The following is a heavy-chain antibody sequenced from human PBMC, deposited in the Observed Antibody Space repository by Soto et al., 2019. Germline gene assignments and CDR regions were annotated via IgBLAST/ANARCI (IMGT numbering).Heavy chain of an antibody. J-gene: IGHJ4*02. CDR2: IYYSGST. Sequence: QLQLQESGPGLVKPSETLSLTCTVSGGSISSSSYYWGWIRQPPGKGLQWIGSIYYSGSTYSNPCLRSGVTISLDTSKNQFSLKVRPGTAVDTPVYYCARQGGGFGELLIDYWGQGTLVTVSS. CDR3: ARQGGGFGELLIDY. D-gene: IGHD3-10*01. CDR1: GGSISSSSYY. V-gene: IGHV4-39*01.